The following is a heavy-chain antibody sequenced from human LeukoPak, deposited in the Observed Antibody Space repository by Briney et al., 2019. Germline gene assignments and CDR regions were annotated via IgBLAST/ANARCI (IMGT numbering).Heavy chain of an antibody. D-gene: IGHD1-20*01. J-gene: IGHJ4*02. CDR3: ARSDNWNQRECYFDY. CDR2: ISSSSSYI. CDR1: GFTFSSYS. V-gene: IGHV3-21*01. Sequence: GGSLRLSCAASGFTFSSYSMNWVRQAPGKGLEWVSSISSSSSYIYYADSVKGRFTISRDNAKNSLYLQMNSLRAEDTAVYYCARSDNWNQRECYFDYWGQGTLVTVSS.